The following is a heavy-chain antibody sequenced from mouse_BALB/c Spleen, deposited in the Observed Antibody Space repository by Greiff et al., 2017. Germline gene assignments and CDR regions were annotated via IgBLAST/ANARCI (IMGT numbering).Heavy chain of an antibody. CDR3: ARSHYDYDEVYAMDY. Sequence: VQLQESGAELAKPGASVKMSCKASGYTFTSYWMHWVKQRPGQGLEWIGYINPSTGYTEYNQKFKDKATLTADKSSSTAYMQLSSLTSEDSAVYYWARSHYDYDEVYAMDYGGQGTSVTVSA. J-gene: IGHJ4*01. CDR1: GYTFTSYW. D-gene: IGHD2-4*01. CDR2: INPSTGYT. V-gene: IGHV1-7*01.